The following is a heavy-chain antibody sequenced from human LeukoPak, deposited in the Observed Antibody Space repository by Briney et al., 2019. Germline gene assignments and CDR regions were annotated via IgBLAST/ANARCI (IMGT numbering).Heavy chain of an antibody. D-gene: IGHD3-16*02. Sequence: PGGSLRLSCAASGFTFSSYGMHWVRQAPGKGLEWVSSISSSSADIFYSDSVKGRFTISRDNAQSSLYLQMNSLRAEDTAVYYCARQVVAVPFDLWGQGTMVAVSS. CDR1: GFTFSSYG. CDR3: ARQVVAVPFDL. J-gene: IGHJ3*01. CDR2: ISSSSADI. V-gene: IGHV3-21*06.